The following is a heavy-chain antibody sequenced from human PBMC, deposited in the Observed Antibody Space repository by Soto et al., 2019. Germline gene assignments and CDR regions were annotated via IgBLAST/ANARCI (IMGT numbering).Heavy chain of an antibody. CDR1: GGTFSSYA. J-gene: IGHJ6*02. CDR3: ARSQGGSSSLDIYYYYYYGMDV. Sequence: QVQLVQSGAEVKKPGSSVKVSCKAPGGTFSSYAISWVRQAPGQGLEWMGGIIPIFGTANYAQKCQGRVTITADESTSTGYMELSSLRSEDTAVYYCARSQGGSSSLDIYYYYYYGMDVWGQGTTFTVSS. V-gene: IGHV1-69*01. CDR2: IIPIFGTA. D-gene: IGHD2-15*01.